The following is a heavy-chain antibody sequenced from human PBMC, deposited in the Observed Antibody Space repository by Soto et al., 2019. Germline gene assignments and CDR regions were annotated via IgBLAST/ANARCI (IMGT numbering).Heavy chain of an antibody. CDR3: ARGRGWRDY. CDR2: MNPNNGYT. V-gene: IGHV1-8*01. CDR1: GYTFTSYD. D-gene: IGHD6-19*01. J-gene: IGHJ4*02. Sequence: QVQLLQSGAEVKKPGASVKVSCKTSGYTFTSYDIHWVRQATGQGLEWMGGMNPNNGYTDYAQKLQGRATMTRDNSLSTAYMELSSLTSDDTAVYYCARGRGWRDYWGQGTLFTVSS.